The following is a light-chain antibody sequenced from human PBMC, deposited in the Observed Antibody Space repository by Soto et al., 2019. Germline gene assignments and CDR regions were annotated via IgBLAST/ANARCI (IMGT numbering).Light chain of an antibody. CDR1: QSISSF. CDR2: GAS. CDR3: QQSSSSLFT. V-gene: IGKV1-39*01. Sequence: IQMTQSPSSLSASVGDRVTITCRASQSISSFLNWYQQKPGKAPNLLIYGASNLQSGVPSRFSGSGSGTDFTLTISSLQSEDFATYYCQQSSSSLFTFGPGTKVDIK. J-gene: IGKJ3*01.